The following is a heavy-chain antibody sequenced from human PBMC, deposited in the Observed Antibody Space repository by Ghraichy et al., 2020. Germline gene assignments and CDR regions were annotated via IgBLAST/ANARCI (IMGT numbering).Heavy chain of an antibody. J-gene: IGHJ4*02. D-gene: IGHD2-21*01. V-gene: IGHV4-59*01. Sequence: SETLSLTCTVSGGSINKYYWNWIRQSPEKGLQWLGYVYYSGVTNYNPSLKSGVTISVDTSKNQFSLGLSSVTAADTAVYYCARGNCGDGSCYLDSWGQGTLVTVSS. CDR2: VYYSGVT. CDR1: GGSINKYY. CDR3: ARGNCGDGSCYLDS.